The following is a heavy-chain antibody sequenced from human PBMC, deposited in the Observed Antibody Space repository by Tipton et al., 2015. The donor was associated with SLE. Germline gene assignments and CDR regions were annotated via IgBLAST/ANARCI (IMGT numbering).Heavy chain of an antibody. CDR1: GGSISSYY. V-gene: IGHV4-59*12. CDR2: IYYSGST. J-gene: IGHJ3*02. D-gene: IGHD3-22*01. Sequence: LRLSCTVSGGSISSYYWSWIRQPPGKGLEWIGYIYYSGSTNYNPSLKSRVTISVDTSKNQYSLKLSSVTAADPAVYYCARDLYYDSTLDIWGQATMVTVSS. CDR3: ARDLYYDSTLDI.